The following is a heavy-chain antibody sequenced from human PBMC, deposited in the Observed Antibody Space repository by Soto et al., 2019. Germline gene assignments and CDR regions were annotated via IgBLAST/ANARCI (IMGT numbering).Heavy chain of an antibody. CDR3: ARQRTTVVTQAYFDH. J-gene: IGHJ4*02. CDR1: GDSISRGFH. CDR2: IYHSGTT. V-gene: IGHV4-38-2*01. Sequence: PSETLSLTCAVSGDSISRGFHWAWIRQPPGKGLEWVASIYHSGTTYYNPSLTSRVLISVDTSKNQFSLKLSSVTAADAAVYYCARQRTTVVTQAYFDHWGQGTLVTVSS. D-gene: IGHD4-17*01.